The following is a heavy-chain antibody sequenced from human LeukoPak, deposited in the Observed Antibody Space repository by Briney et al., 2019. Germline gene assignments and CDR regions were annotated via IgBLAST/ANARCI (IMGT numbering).Heavy chain of an antibody. Sequence: SETLSLTCTVSGGSISSSSYYWGWIRQPPGKGLEWIGSIYYSGSTYYNPSLKSRVTISVDTSKNQFSLKLSSVTAADTAVYYCARESYYYGSGSYYPGYWGQGTLVTVSS. J-gene: IGHJ4*02. D-gene: IGHD3-10*01. CDR2: IYYSGST. V-gene: IGHV4-39*07. CDR1: GGSISSSSYY. CDR3: ARESYYYGSGSYYPGY.